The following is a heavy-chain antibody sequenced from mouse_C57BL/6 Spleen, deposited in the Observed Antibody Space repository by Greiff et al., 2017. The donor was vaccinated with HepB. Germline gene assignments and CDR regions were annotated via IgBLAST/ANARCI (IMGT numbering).Heavy chain of an antibody. CDR2: ISSGSSTI. CDR3: SSRSYSNPNVDFDV. D-gene: IGHD2-5*01. CDR1: GFTFSDYG. Sequence: EVQGVESGGGLVKPGGSLKLSCAASGFTFSDYGMHWVRQAPEKGLEWVAYISSGSSTIYYADTVKGRFTISRDNAKNTLFLHMTSLGSEDTAMYYWSSRSYSNPNVDFDVWGTGTTVTVSS. V-gene: IGHV5-17*01. J-gene: IGHJ1*03.